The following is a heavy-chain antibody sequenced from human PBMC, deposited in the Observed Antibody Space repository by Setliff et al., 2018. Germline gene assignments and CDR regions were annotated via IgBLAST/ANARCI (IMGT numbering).Heavy chain of an antibody. V-gene: IGHV3-7*03. CDR3: AKDYLSRWWNEPPLYFDD. D-gene: IGHD1-1*01. CDR2: IKADGTQE. Sequence: GGSLRLSCEVSGLSFSSYWLSWVRQAPGQGLQWVANIKADGTQETYLDSVRGRFTISRDNARNSLHLQMNDVRREDAAFYYCAKDYLSRWWNEPPLYFDDWGPGVLVTVSS. CDR1: GLSFSSYW. J-gene: IGHJ4*01.